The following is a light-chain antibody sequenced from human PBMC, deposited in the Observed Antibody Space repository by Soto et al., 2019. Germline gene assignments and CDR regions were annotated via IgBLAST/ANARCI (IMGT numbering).Light chain of an antibody. CDR2: DAS. J-gene: IGLJ2*01. CDR1: TGAVTSSQY. Sequence: QAVVTQEPSLTVSPGGTVTLTCGSSTGAVTSSQYPYWFQQKPGQAPRTLIYDASNNYSWTPARFSGSLLGGQAALTLSGAQPEDEGDYYCSLSYTTTRIFGGGTKLTVL. V-gene: IGLV7-46*01. CDR3: SLSYTTTRI.